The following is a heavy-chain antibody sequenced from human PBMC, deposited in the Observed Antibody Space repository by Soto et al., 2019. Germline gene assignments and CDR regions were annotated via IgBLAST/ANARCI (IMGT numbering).Heavy chain of an antibody. V-gene: IGHV1-2*04. CDR3: ARAHYDILTGYSEYYFDY. Sequence: ASVKVSCKASGYTFTGYYMHWVRQAPGQGLEWMGWINPNSGGTNYAQKFQGWVTMTRDTSISTAYMELSRLRSDDTAVYYCARAHYDILTGYSEYYFDYWGQGTLVTVPQ. CDR2: INPNSGGT. D-gene: IGHD3-9*01. CDR1: GYTFTGYY. J-gene: IGHJ4*02.